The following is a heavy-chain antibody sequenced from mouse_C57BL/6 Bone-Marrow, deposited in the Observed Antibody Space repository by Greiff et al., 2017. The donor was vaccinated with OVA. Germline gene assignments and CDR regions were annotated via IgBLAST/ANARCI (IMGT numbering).Heavy chain of an antibody. V-gene: IGHV5-12*01. CDR1: GFTFSDYY. J-gene: IGHJ3*01. Sequence: EVQLVESGGGLVQPGGSLKLSCAASGFTFSDYYMYWVRQTPEKRLEWVAYISNGGGSTYYPATVKGRFPISRANAKNTMYLLRSRLKSEDTAMYYGARWGPWFADWGQGTLVTVSA. CDR2: ISNGGGST. CDR3: ARWGPWFAD.